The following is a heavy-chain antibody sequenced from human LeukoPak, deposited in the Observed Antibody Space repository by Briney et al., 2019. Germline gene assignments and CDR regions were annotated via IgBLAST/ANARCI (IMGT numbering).Heavy chain of an antibody. CDR2: IYYSGST. J-gene: IGHJ4*02. V-gene: IGHV4-59*01. CDR1: GGSISSYY. CDR3: ARVSRGYSYVDN. Sequence: KTSETLSLTCTVSGGSISSYYWSWIRQTPGKGLGWIGYIYYSGSTNYNPSLKRRVTISVDTSKNQFSLKLSSVTAADTAVYYCARVSRGYSYVDNWGQGTLVTVSS. D-gene: IGHD5-18*01.